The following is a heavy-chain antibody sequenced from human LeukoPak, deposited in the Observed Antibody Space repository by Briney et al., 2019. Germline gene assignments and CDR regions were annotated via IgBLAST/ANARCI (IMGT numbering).Heavy chain of an antibody. CDR2: IDHAGTT. CDR3: ARRGRGIAAAGIRFDY. V-gene: IGHV4-39*01. Sequence: SETLSLTCVVSGGSIITNDYWWGWIRQPPGKGLEWIGTIDHAGTTFYNVSLKSRVTISVDTPNNQFSLKLSSVTAADTAVYYCARRGRGIAAAGIRFDYWGQGTLVTVSS. D-gene: IGHD6-13*01. J-gene: IGHJ4*02. CDR1: GGSIITNDYW.